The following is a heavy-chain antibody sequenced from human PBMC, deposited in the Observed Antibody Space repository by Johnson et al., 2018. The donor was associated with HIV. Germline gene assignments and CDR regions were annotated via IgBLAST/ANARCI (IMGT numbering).Heavy chain of an antibody. CDR3: ARDSGKWSGVRFAFDI. V-gene: IGHV3-33*01. CDR2: IWYDGNNK. J-gene: IGHJ3*02. D-gene: IGHD3-10*01. CDR1: GFTITTYG. Sequence: QVQLVESGGGVVQPGRSLRLSCVASGFTITTYGMHWVRQAPGKGLEWVAVIWYDGNNKYYADSVKGRFTISRDNSKNTLYLQMSSLRAEDTAIYYCARDSGKWSGVRFAFDIWGQGTMVTVSS.